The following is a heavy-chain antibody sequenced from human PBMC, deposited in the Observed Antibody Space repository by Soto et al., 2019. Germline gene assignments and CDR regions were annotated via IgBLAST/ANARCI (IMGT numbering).Heavy chain of an antibody. V-gene: IGHV3-48*01. D-gene: IGHD2-8*01. Sequence: GGSLRLSCAASGFTFSSYSMNWVRQAPGKGLEWVSYISSSSSTIYYADSVKGRFTISRDNAKNSLYLQMNSLRAEDTAVYYCARDLPGYCTNGVCQGLDYWGQGTLVTVSS. CDR1: GFTFSSYS. J-gene: IGHJ4*02. CDR2: ISSSSSTI. CDR3: ARDLPGYCTNGVCQGLDY.